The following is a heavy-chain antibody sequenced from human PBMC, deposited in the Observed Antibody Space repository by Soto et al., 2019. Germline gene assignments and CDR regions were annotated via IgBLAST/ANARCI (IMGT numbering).Heavy chain of an antibody. J-gene: IGHJ4*02. D-gene: IGHD2-2*01. V-gene: IGHV3-11*01. Sequence: GGSLRLSCAASGFTFSDYYMSWIRQAPGKGLEWVSYISSSGSTIYYADSVKGRFTISRDNAKNSLYLQMNSLRAEDTAVYYCARARTTRHSAVRIVVVPAAIFDYWGQGTLVTVSS. CDR1: GFTFSDYY. CDR3: ARARTTRHSAVRIVVVPAAIFDY. CDR2: ISSSGSTI.